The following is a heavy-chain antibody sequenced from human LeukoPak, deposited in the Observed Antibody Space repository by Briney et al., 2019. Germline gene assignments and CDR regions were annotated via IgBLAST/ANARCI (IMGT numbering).Heavy chain of an antibody. CDR1: GYTFTGYY. J-gene: IGHJ5*02. D-gene: IGHD3-10*01. CDR2: INPNSGGT. Sequence: ASVKVSCKASGYTFTGYYMHWVRQAPGQGLEWMGWINPNSGGTNYAQKFQGRVTMTRDTSISTAYMELSRLRSDDTAVYYCARDRMVRGIMSADNWFDPWGQGTLVTVSS. CDR3: ARDRMVRGIMSADNWFDP. V-gene: IGHV1-2*02.